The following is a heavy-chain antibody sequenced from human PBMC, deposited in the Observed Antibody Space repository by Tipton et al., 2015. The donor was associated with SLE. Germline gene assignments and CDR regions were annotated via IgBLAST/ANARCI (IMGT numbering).Heavy chain of an antibody. D-gene: IGHD2-21*01. J-gene: IGHJ4*02. CDR2: ISGSGDST. Sequence: SLRLSCAASGFTFSTYGMSWVRQAPGKGLEWVSLISGSGDSTYYADSVKGRFTISRDNSKNILFLQMNSLRAEDTAVYYCAKAHIVVVIAIGEYWGQGTLVTVSS. V-gene: IGHV3-23*01. CDR3: AKAHIVVVIAIGEY. CDR1: GFTFSTYG.